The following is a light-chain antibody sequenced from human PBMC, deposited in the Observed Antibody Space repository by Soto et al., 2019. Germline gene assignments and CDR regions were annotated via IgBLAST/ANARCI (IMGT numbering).Light chain of an antibody. CDR2: GAS. V-gene: IGKV3-20*01. J-gene: IGKJ4*01. Sequence: EIVLTQSPGTLSLSPGERATLSCRASQSVSSSNLAWYQQKPGQPPRLLIYGASSRATGIPDRLSGSGSGTDFTLTISRLEPEDFAVYFCQQYGSSPLTFGGGTKVDIK. CDR1: QSVSSSN. CDR3: QQYGSSPLT.